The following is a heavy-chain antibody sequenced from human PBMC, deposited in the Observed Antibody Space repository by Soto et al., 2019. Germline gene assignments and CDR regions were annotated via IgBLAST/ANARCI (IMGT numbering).Heavy chain of an antibody. CDR3: ARVFNYYDSSGYHYYLDY. Sequence: APVKVSCKASGYTFTSYGISWVRQAPGQGLEWMGWVSAYNGNTNYAQKLQGRVTMTTDTSTSTAYMELRSLRSDDTAVYYCARVFNYYDSSGYHYYLDYWGQGTLVTVSS. V-gene: IGHV1-18*01. J-gene: IGHJ4*02. CDR2: VSAYNGNT. D-gene: IGHD3-22*01. CDR1: GYTFTSYG.